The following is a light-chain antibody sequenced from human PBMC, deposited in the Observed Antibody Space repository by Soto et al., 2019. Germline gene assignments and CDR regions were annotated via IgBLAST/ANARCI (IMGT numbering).Light chain of an antibody. CDR1: SSNIGNNT. CDR2: DNN. J-gene: IGLJ1*01. V-gene: IGLV1-51*01. CDR3: GTWDSSLSAGI. Sequence: QSALTQPPSASGTPGQRVTISCSGSSSNIGNNTVTWYQQLPGTAPKLLIYDNNKRPSGIPDRFSGSKSGTSATLGITGLQTGDEADYYCGTWDSSLSAGIFGTGTKVTVL.